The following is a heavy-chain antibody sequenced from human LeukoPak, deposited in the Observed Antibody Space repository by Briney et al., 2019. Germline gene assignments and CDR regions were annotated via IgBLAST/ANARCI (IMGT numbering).Heavy chain of an antibody. Sequence: ASVKVSCKASGYTFTSYYMHWVRQAPGQGLEWMGIINPSGGSTGYAQKFQGRVTMTRDTSTSTVYMELSSLRSEDTAVYYCARDLRFLEWPYYYYGMDVWGQGTTVTVSS. D-gene: IGHD3-3*01. J-gene: IGHJ6*02. CDR2: INPSGGST. CDR1: GYTFTSYY. V-gene: IGHV1-46*01. CDR3: ARDLRFLEWPYYYYGMDV.